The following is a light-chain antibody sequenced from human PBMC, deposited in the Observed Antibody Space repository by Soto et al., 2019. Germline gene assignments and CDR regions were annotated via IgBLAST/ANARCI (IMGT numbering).Light chain of an antibody. J-gene: IGLJ2*01. Sequence: QSVLTQPASVSGSPGQSITISCTGTSSDIGGYKYVSWYQQNPGKAPKLTIYDVNNRPSGVYNRFSGAKSSNAASLTISGHEAEEEDDYCRSSDTSASSVVFGGGTKLTVL. V-gene: IGLV2-14*01. CDR2: DVN. CDR3: SSDTSASSVV. CDR1: SSDIGGYKY.